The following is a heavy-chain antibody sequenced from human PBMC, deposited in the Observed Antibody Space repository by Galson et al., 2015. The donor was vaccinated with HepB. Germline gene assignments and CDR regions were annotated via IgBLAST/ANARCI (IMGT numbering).Heavy chain of an antibody. CDR3: ASGGRLSADRPTWHFDY. V-gene: IGHV5-51*01. Sequence: QSGAEVKKPGESLTISCPGSGSSFPGYWIAWVRQMPGKGLEWMGIIYPGDSDTRYSPSFQGQVTISVDKAINTAYLQWSSLQASDPAMYDWASGGRLSADRPTWHFDYWGQGTLVTVSS. J-gene: IGHJ4*02. CDR1: GSSFPGYW. D-gene: IGHD2-15*01. CDR2: IYPGDSDT.